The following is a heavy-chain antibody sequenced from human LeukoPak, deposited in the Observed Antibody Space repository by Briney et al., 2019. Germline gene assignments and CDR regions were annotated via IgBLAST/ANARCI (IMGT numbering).Heavy chain of an antibody. D-gene: IGHD5-24*01. Sequence: SETLSLTCTVSGGSISSSSYYWGWIRQPPGKGLEWIGSIYYSGSTYYNPSLKSRATISVDTSKNQFSLKLSSVTAADTAVYYCARRALRDGLGDYWGQGTLVTVSS. CDR3: ARRALRDGLGDY. V-gene: IGHV4-39*07. CDR2: IYYSGST. J-gene: IGHJ4*02. CDR1: GGSISSSSYY.